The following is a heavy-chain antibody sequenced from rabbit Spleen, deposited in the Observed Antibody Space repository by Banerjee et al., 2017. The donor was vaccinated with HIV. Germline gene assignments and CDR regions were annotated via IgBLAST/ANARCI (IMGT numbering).Heavy chain of an antibody. J-gene: IGHJ4*01. Sequence: QSLEESGGDLVKPGASLTLTCTASGFSFSSSDYMCWVRQAPGKGLEWISCIAGSSSGFTYSATWAKGRVTCSKTSSTTVTLQMSSLTAADTATYFCARKYISDPYAGYYFNLWGPGTLVTVS. D-gene: IGHD4-2*01. V-gene: IGHV1S40*01. CDR2: IAGSSSGFT. CDR1: GFSFSSSDY. CDR3: ARKYISDPYAGYYFNL.